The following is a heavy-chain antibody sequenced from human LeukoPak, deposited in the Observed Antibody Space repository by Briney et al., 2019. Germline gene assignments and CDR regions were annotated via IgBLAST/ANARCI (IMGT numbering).Heavy chain of an antibody. D-gene: IGHD2-21*02. V-gene: IGHV4-59*01. J-gene: IGHJ3*02. CDR3: AREGLLCGGDCYRDAFDI. Sequence: SETLSLTCTVSGGSISSYYWSWIRQPPEKGLKWIGYMYYSGITNYNPSLKSRVTISVDTSKNQFSLQLSSVTAADTAVYYCAREGLLCGGDCYRDAFDIWGQGTMVTVSS. CDR2: MYYSGIT. CDR1: GGSISSYY.